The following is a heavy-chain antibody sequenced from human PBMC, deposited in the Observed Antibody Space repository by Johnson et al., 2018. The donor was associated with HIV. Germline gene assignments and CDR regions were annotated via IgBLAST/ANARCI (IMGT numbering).Heavy chain of an antibody. D-gene: IGHD3-3*01. CDR3: ARGQGFWAFDI. J-gene: IGHJ3*02. Sequence: EVQLVESGGGLVQPGGSLRLSCAASGFTFSSYWMSWVRQAPGKGLEWVANLKQDGSEKYYVDSVKGRFTISRDNAKNSLYLQMNSLRAEDTAVYYCARGQGFWAFDIWGQGTMVTVSS. CDR2: LKQDGSEK. V-gene: IGHV3-7*02. CDR1: GFTFSSYW.